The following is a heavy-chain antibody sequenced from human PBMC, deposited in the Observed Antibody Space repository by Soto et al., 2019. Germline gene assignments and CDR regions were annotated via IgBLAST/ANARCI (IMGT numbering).Heavy chain of an antibody. CDR3: ARVYYYDSSGYYFDY. D-gene: IGHD3-22*01. Sequence: SETLSLTCAVSGGSISSGGYSWSWIRQPPGKGLEWIGYIYHSGSTYYNPSLKSRVTISVDRSKNQFSLKLSPVTAADTAVYYCARVYYYDSSGYYFDYWGQGTLVTVSS. V-gene: IGHV4-30-2*01. CDR1: GGSISSGGYS. CDR2: IYHSGST. J-gene: IGHJ4*02.